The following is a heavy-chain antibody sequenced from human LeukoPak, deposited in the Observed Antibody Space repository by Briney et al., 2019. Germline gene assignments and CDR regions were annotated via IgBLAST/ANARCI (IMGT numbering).Heavy chain of an antibody. CDR3: ARDLGPMVRGVIPDY. CDR2: IYYSGST. Sequence: SETLSLTCTVSGGSISSYYWGWIRQPPGKGLEWIGSIYYSGSTYYNPSLKSRVTISVDTSKNQFSLKLSSVTAADTAVYYCARDLGPMVRGVIPDYWGQGTLVTVSS. V-gene: IGHV4-39*07. J-gene: IGHJ4*02. CDR1: GGSISSYY. D-gene: IGHD3-10*01.